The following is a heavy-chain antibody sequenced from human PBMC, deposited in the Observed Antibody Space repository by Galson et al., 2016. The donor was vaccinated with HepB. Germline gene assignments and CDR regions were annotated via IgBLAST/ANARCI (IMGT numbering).Heavy chain of an antibody. V-gene: IGHV1-24*01. CDR3: ATDLNSGSLPLDY. D-gene: IGHD6-13*01. CDR2: FDPEDGEM. Sequence: SVKVSCKVSGHITTKLSMHWVRQAPGKGLEWMGGFDPEDGEMIYAQKFQDRLSMTEDTSTDTAYMELSSLRSEDTAVYYCATDLNSGSLPLDYWGQGTLVTVSS. J-gene: IGHJ4*02. CDR1: GHITTKLS.